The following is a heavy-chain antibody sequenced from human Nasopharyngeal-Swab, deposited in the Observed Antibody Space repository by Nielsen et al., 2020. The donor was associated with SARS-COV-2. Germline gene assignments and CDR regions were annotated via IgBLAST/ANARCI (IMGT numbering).Heavy chain of an antibody. CDR3: AKDGLYYYDSSAHPAEYFQN. J-gene: IGHJ1*01. Sequence: GGSLRLSCAASGFTFSSYAMNWVRKSPGKGLEWVSNIGGSGTSTYYADSVKGRFTISRDNSKNALFLQMNSLRADDTAVYYCAKDGLYYYDSSAHPAEYFQNWGQGTLVTVSS. V-gene: IGHV3-23*01. CDR2: IGGSGTST. CDR1: GFTFSSYA. D-gene: IGHD3-22*01.